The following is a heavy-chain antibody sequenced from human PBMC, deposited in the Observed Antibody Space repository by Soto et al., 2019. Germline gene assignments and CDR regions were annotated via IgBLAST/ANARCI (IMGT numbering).Heavy chain of an antibody. J-gene: IGHJ4*02. CDR2: IYWNDDK. CDR3: AYRVGSRGSFDY. CDR1: GFSLRTSGVS. Sequence: QITLKESGPSLVKPTQTLTLTCSFSGFSLRTSGVSVGWIRPPPGKALEWLAFIYWNDDKRYSPSLQSRLTITKYNSKKEVVLTMTNMDPLDTGTDYCAYRVGSRGSFDYWGQGTLVTVSS. V-gene: IGHV2-5*01. D-gene: IGHD6-25*01.